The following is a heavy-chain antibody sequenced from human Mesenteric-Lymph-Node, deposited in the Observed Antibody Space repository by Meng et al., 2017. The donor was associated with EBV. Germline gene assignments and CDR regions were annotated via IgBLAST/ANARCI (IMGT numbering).Heavy chain of an antibody. D-gene: IGHD1-7*01. CDR1: VVSIRSDVG. CDR3: GRDQGRELINH. J-gene: IGHJ4*02. V-gene: IGHV4-4*02. Sequence: QAQLYGWAQGLVKLSGTLSLTCNVSVVSIRSDVGWSWVRPPPGKGLEWIGEVYHRGDTNYNPSLKSRVDISVDKSKNQFYLSLFSVTAADTAVYYCGRDQGRELINHWGQGTLVTVSS. CDR2: VYHRGDT.